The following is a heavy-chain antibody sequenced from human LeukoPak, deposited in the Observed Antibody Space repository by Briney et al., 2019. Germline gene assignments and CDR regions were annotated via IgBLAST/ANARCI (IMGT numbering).Heavy chain of an antibody. D-gene: IGHD5-12*01. J-gene: IGHJ4*02. CDR1: GYSFTSYW. Sequence: GESLKVSCKGSGYSFTSYWIGWVRQMPGKGLEWMGIIYPGDSDTRYSPSFQGQVTISVDKSISTAYLQWSSLKAPDTAMHYFARHEPHSGYDLYYFDYWGQGTLVTVSS. CDR2: IYPGDSDT. V-gene: IGHV5-51*01. CDR3: ARHEPHSGYDLYYFDY.